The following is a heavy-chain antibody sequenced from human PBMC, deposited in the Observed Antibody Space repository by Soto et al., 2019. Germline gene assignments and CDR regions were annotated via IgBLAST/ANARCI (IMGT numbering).Heavy chain of an antibody. CDR1: GFSFSSFA. CDR3: ARENSVQAWLHHFDH. D-gene: IGHD5-18*01. Sequence: SCEASGFSFSSFAMNWVRQAPGRGLEWVSYISEDGASIYYADSLKGRFTISRDNAKNSLSLQMNNLRAEDTAVYYCARENSVQAWLHHFDHWGLGTLVTVSS. CDR2: ISEDGASI. V-gene: IGHV3-48*03. J-gene: IGHJ4*02.